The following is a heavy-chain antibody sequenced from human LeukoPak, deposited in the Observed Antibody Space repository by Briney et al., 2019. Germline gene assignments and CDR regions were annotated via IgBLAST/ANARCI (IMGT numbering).Heavy chain of an antibody. CDR2: IYYSGST. D-gene: IGHD6-13*01. Sequence: SETLSLTCTVSGDSITSYYWSWIRQPPGKGLEWIGYIYYSGSTNYNPSLKSRVTISVDTSKNQFSLKLSSVTAADTAVYYCATLIGAAGQWWFDPWGRGTLVTVSS. CDR1: GDSITSYY. J-gene: IGHJ5*02. CDR3: ATLIGAAGQWWFDP. V-gene: IGHV4-59*08.